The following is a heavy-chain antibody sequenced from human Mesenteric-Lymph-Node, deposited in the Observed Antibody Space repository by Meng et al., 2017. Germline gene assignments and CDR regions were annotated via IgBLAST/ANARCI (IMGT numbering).Heavy chain of an antibody. Sequence: SETLSLTCAVYGGSFSGYYWSWIRQPPGKGLEWIGEINHSRSTNYNPSLKSRVTISVDTSKNQFSLKLSTVTAADTAVYYCARESVGAVRGNDYWGQGKLVNGAS. J-gene: IGHJ4*02. D-gene: IGHD1-26*01. CDR3: ARESVGAVRGNDY. CDR2: INHSRST. CDR1: GGSFSGYY. V-gene: IGHV4-34*01.